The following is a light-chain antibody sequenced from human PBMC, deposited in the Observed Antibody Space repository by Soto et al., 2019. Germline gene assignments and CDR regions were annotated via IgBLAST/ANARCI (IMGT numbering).Light chain of an antibody. J-gene: IGKJ1*01. CDR2: DAS. Sequence: DIQMTQSPSTLSASVGDRVSITCRASQSISSWLAWYQQKPGKAPKLLIYDASSLESGVPSRFNGSGTGTEFTLAISSLQPDDFATYYCQQYNSYSRWTFGQGTKVEIK. V-gene: IGKV1-5*01. CDR1: QSISSW. CDR3: QQYNSYSRWT.